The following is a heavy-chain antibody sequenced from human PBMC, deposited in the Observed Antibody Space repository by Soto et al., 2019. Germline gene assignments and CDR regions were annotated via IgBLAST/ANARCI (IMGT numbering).Heavy chain of an antibody. J-gene: IGHJ4*02. D-gene: IGHD6-19*01. Sequence: QVQLVQSGAEVKKPGASVKVSCKASGYTFTSYAMHWVRQAPGQRLEWMGWINAGNGNTKYSQKFQGRVTTTRDTSASTAYMELSSLRSEDTAVYYCARVAYSSGWFNRLDYWGQGTLVTVSS. CDR1: GYTFTSYA. CDR3: ARVAYSSGWFNRLDY. V-gene: IGHV1-3*01. CDR2: INAGNGNT.